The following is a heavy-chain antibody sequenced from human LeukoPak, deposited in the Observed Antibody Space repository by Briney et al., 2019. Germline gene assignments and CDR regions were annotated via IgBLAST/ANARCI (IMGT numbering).Heavy chain of an antibody. V-gene: IGHV4-34*01. Sequence: SETLSLTCAVYGGSFSGYYWSWIRQPPGKGLEWIGEINHSGSTNYNPSLKSRITIPVDTSKNQFSLKLSSVTAADTAVYYCAGVWGGTYYYDSSGYYQHFDYWGQGTLVTVSS. CDR1: GGSFSGYY. J-gene: IGHJ4*02. CDR3: AGVWGGTYYYDSSGYYQHFDY. CDR2: INHSGST. D-gene: IGHD3-22*01.